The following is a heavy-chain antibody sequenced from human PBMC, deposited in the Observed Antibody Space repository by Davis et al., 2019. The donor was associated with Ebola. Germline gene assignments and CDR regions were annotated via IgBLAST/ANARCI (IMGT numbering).Heavy chain of an antibody. CDR3: ATTDTV. V-gene: IGHV3-53*04. CDR2: IFGGGDT. Sequence: PGGSLRLSCAVSGFTVSNNYMSWVRQAPGKGLEWVAVIFGGGDTYYADSVRGLFTISRHNSKNTLYLQMNSLRAEDTAVYYCATTDTVWGQGTLVTVSS. J-gene: IGHJ4*02. D-gene: IGHD2-15*01. CDR1: GFTVSNNY.